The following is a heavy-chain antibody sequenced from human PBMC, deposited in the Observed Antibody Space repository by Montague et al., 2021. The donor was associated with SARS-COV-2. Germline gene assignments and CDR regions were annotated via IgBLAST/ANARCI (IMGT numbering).Heavy chain of an antibody. D-gene: IGHD3-10*01. CDR1: SPGTVSWN. CDR3: ARGCLSYFGAGSHCYGMDV. V-gene: IGHV4-61*08. Sequence: SETLSLTCPVSSPGTVSWNSNADRKSTRQNPSYKENTYDGLCTNXSPSLKSRVTMSVDTSKNQMSLKLTSVTAADTAVYYCARGCLSYFGAGSHCYGMDVWGQGTTVTVSS. J-gene: IGHJ6*02. CDR2: TYDGLCT.